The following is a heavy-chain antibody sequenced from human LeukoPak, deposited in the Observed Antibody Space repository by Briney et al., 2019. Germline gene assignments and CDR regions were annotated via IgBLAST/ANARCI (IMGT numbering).Heavy chain of an antibody. CDR1: GFTFVDYA. V-gene: IGHV3-9*01. Sequence: GGSLRLSCAASGFTFVDYAMHWVRQAPGKGLEWVSGISWNSGRIGYADSVKGRFTISRDNAKNSLYLQMNSLRAEDTAVYYCARDIYYDSSGYYGSVYWGQGTLVTVSS. CDR3: ARDIYYDSSGYYGSVY. J-gene: IGHJ4*02. D-gene: IGHD3-22*01. CDR2: ISWNSGRI.